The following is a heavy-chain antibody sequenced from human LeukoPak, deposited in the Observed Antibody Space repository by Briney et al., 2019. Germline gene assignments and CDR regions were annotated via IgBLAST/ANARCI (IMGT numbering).Heavy chain of an antibody. CDR3: ASDCSSTSGYGF. CDR1: GGTFSSYA. D-gene: IGHD2-2*01. J-gene: IGHJ4*02. V-gene: IGHV1-69*06. CDR2: IIPIFGTA. Sequence: SVTVSCKASGGTFSSYANSLVRQPPGPGLEWIGGIIPIFGTANYAQTVQGRVTITANKSTSTAYMELRSLRSEDTAVYYCASDCSSTSGYGFWGQGTLVTVSS.